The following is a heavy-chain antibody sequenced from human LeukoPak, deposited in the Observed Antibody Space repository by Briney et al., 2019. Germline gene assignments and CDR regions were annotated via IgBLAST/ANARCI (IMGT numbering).Heavy chain of an antibody. J-gene: IGHJ1*01. CDR2: LSHDGSNE. V-gene: IGHV3-30-3*01. Sequence: GGSLRLSCAASGFTFSNYAVHWVRQAPGKGLEWVAVLSHDGSNEYYADSVKGRFTVSRDNSRNTLYLQMNSLRDEDTAVYYCARERDVVVPAAALQHWGQGILVTVSS. CDR1: GFTFSNYA. D-gene: IGHD2-2*01. CDR3: ARERDVVVPAAALQH.